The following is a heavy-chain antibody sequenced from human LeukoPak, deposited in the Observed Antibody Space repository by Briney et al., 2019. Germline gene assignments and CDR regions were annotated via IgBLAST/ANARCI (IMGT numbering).Heavy chain of an antibody. CDR3: AKAGGSGYYNDAFDI. J-gene: IGHJ3*02. D-gene: IGHD3-22*01. CDR1: GFTFSTYG. Sequence: GGSLRLSCAASGFTFSTYGMSWVRQAPGKGLEWVSGITWNSDRKGYADSVKGRFTISRDNAKNSLYLQMNSLRAEDTALYYCAKAGGSGYYNDAFDIWGQGTMVTVSS. V-gene: IGHV3-9*01. CDR2: ITWNSDRK.